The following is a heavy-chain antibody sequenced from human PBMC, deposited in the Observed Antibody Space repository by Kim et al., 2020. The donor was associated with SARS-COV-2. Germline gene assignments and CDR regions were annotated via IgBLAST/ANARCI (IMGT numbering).Heavy chain of an antibody. V-gene: IGHV3-7*03. CDR3: ARDVELRYFDWSVYYYGIDV. CDR2: IKQDGSEK. CDR1: GFTFSSYW. D-gene: IGHD3-9*01. J-gene: IGHJ6*02. Sequence: GGSLRLSCAASGFTFSSYWMSWVRQAPGKGLEWVANIKQDGSEKYYVDSVKGRFTISRDNAKNSLYLQMNSLRAEDTAVYYCARDVELRYFDWSVYYYGIDVWGQGTTVTVSS.